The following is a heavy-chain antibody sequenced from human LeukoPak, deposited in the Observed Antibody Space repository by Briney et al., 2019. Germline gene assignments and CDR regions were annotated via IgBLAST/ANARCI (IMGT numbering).Heavy chain of an antibody. D-gene: IGHD6-19*01. J-gene: IGHJ4*02. CDR1: GFTFDDYA. Sequence: GRSLRLSCAASGFTFDDYAMHWVRQAPGNGLEWVSGISWNSGSIDYADSVKGRFTISRDNAKNSLYLQMNSLRTEDTALYYCAKGDTIAVAANFDYWGQGTLVTVSS. CDR2: ISWNSGSI. V-gene: IGHV3-9*01. CDR3: AKGDTIAVAANFDY.